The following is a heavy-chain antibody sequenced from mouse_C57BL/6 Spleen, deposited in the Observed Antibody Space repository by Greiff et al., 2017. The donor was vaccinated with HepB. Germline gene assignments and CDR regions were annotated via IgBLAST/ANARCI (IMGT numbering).Heavy chain of an antibody. CDR3: ARSLLLLRFPYYAMDY. J-gene: IGHJ4*01. D-gene: IGHD1-1*01. CDR1: GYAFTNYL. V-gene: IGHV1-54*01. Sequence: VKLVESGAELVRPGTSVKVSCKASGYAFTNYLIEWVKQRPGQGLEWIGVINPGSGGTNYNEKFKGKATLTADKSSSTAYMQLSSLTSEDSAVYFCARSLLLLRFPYYAMDYWGQGTSVTVSS. CDR2: INPGSGGT.